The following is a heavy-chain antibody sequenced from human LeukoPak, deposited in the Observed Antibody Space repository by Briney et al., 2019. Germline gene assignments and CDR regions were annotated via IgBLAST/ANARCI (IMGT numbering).Heavy chain of an antibody. CDR3: ARELSTGIVLDY. D-gene: IGHD6-6*01. J-gene: IGHJ4*02. V-gene: IGHV3-69-1*01. CDR1: GFTLSDYY. CDR2: ITSDNYI. Sequence: GGSLRLSCAASGFTLSDYYMNWVRQAPGKGLEWVSSITSDNYIYYANSVKGRFTISRDNAKNSLCLQMDSLRAEDTAVYYCARELSTGIVLDYWGQGALVTVSS.